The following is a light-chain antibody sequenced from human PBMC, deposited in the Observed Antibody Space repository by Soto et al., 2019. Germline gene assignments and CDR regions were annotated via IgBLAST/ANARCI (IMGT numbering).Light chain of an antibody. CDR3: CSYADNFTLV. V-gene: IGLV2-23*02. CDR2: EVN. J-gene: IGLJ2*01. CDR1: SSDVGSYDL. Sequence: QSALTQPASVSGSPGQSITISCTGTSSDVGSYDLVSWYQQHTGKAPKLMIYEVNKRPSGVYNRFSGSKSGSTASLTISGLQAEDEADYYCCSYADNFTLVFGGGTKVTVL.